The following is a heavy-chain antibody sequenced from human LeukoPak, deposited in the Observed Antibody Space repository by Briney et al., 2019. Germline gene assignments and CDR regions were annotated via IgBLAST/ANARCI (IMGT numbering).Heavy chain of an antibody. Sequence: PGGSLRLSCAASGFTFSSYAMHWVRQAPGKGLEWVAVKSYDGGNKYYADSVKGRFTISRDNSKNTLYLQMNSLRAEDTAVYCCARDNLQWLALDYWGQGTLVTVSS. V-gene: IGHV3-30*04. D-gene: IGHD6-19*01. J-gene: IGHJ4*02. CDR1: GFTFSSYA. CDR2: KSYDGGNK. CDR3: ARDNLQWLALDY.